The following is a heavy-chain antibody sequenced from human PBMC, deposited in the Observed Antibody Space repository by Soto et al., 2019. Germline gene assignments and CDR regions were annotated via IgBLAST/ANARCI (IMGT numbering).Heavy chain of an antibody. CDR2: ISYDGSNK. J-gene: IGHJ4*02. D-gene: IGHD2-15*01. V-gene: IGHV3-30-3*01. CDR3: ARATDADIVVVVAAIHFDY. Sequence: GGSLRLSCAASGFTFSSYAMHWVRQAPGKGLEWVAVISYDGSNKYYADSVKGRFTISRDNSKNTLYLQMNSLRAEDTAVYYCARATDADIVVVVAAIHFDYWGQGTLVTVSS. CDR1: GFTFSSYA.